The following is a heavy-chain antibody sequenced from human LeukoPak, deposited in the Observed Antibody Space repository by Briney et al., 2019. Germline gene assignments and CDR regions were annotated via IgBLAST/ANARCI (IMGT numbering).Heavy chain of an antibody. D-gene: IGHD1-26*01. Sequence: PGGSLRLSCAASGFTFSNAWMNWVRQAPGKGLEWVGRIKSKTDGGTTDYAAPVKGRFTISRDDSKNTLYLRMNSLKTEDTAVYYCTTALNLIVGATIYWGQGTLVTVSS. CDR3: TTALNLIVGATIY. V-gene: IGHV3-15*07. CDR1: GFTFSNAW. CDR2: IKSKTDGGTT. J-gene: IGHJ4*02.